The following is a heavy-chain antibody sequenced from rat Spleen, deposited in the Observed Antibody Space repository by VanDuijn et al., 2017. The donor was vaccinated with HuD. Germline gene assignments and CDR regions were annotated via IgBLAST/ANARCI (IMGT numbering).Heavy chain of an antibody. Sequence: EVQLVESDGGLVQPGRSLKLSCAASGFTFSDYFMAWVRQAPAKGLEWVATISYDGGRTYYRDSVKGRFTISRDNAKSTLYLQMDSLRSEDTATYYCATDQGGYYPYVMDAWGQGASVTVSS. J-gene: IGHJ4*01. D-gene: IGHD1-12*02. V-gene: IGHV5-20*01. CDR2: ISYDGGRT. CDR1: GFTFSDYF. CDR3: ATDQGGYYPYVMDA.